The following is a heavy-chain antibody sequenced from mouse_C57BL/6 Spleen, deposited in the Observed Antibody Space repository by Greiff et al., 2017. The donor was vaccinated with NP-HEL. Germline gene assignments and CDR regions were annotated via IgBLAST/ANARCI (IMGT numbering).Heavy chain of an antibody. CDR2: IYPGSGST. D-gene: IGHD4-1*01. CDR3: AREGELGGYFDY. J-gene: IGHJ2*01. CDR1: GYTFTSYW. V-gene: IGHV1-55*01. Sequence: VKLQQPGAELVKPGASVKMSCKASGYTFTSYWITWVKQRPGQGLEWIGDIYPGSGSTNYNEKFKSKATLTVDTSSSTAYMQLSSLTSEDSAVYYCAREGELGGYFDYWGQGTTLTVSS.